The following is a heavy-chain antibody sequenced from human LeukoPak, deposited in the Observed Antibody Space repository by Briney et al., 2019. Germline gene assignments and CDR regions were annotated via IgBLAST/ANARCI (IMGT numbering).Heavy chain of an antibody. J-gene: IGHJ4*02. Sequence: GGSLRLSCSASGFTFDDYAVSWLRQAPGKGLEWVGFIRSKAFGGTPEYAASVRGRFTISRDDSKSIAYLQMNSLKTEDTAVYYCTRNTVTVHFDYWSQGTLVTVSS. CDR2: IRSKAFGGTP. V-gene: IGHV3-49*03. CDR3: TRNTVTVHFDY. CDR1: GFTFDDYA. D-gene: IGHD4-17*01.